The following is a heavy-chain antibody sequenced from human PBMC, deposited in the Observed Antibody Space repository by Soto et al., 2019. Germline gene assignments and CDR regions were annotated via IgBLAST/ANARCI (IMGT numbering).Heavy chain of an antibody. CDR1: VGSLSGYY. D-gene: IGHD3-3*01. CDR3: ARGFGSGDTPNYYYYYMDV. CDR2: INHSGST. V-gene: IGHV4-34*01. J-gene: IGHJ6*03. Sequence: PSETMYLTCAVYVGSLSGYYWSWIRQPPGKGLEWIGEINHSGSTNYNPSLKSRVTISVDTSKNQFSLKLSSVTAADTAVYYCARGFGSGDTPNYYYYYMDVWGKGTTVTVSS.